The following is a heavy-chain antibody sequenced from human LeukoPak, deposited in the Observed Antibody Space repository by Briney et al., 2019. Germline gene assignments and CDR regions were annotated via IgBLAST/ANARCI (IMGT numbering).Heavy chain of an antibody. CDR3: AALGEQWLVRRLVGYFDL. CDR2: FDPEDGET. Sequence: GASVKVSCKVSGYTLTELSMHWVRQAPGKGLEWMGGFDPEDGETIYAQKFQGRVTMTEDTSTDTAYMELSSLRSEDTAVYYCAALGEQWLVRRLVGYFDLWGRGTLVTVSS. D-gene: IGHD6-19*01. J-gene: IGHJ2*01. CDR1: GYTLTELS. V-gene: IGHV1-24*01.